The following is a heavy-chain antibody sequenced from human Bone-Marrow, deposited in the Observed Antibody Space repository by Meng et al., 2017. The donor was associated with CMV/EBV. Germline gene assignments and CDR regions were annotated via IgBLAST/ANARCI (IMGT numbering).Heavy chain of an antibody. J-gene: IGHJ6*01. CDR2: INPDSGGT. D-gene: IGHD3-3*01. CDR3: ARVALDYDFWSGYYPYYYYGMDV. CDR1: GYTFSAYY. Sequence: ASVKVSCKASGYTFSAYYMHWVRQAPGQGLEWMGWINPDSGGTDYAQNFQGRVTMTRDTSISTAYMDLSRLRSDDTAVYYCARVALDYDFWSGYYPYYYYGMDVWGQGPTVTVSS. V-gene: IGHV1-2*02.